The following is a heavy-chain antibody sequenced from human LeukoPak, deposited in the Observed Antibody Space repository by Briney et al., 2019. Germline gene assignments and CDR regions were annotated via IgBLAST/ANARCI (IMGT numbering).Heavy chain of an antibody. Sequence: GGSLRLSCTVSGFPFNDYVIHRVRQAPGKGLERVAVTSADERIKIYNDSVRGRFTISRDNSKNTQYLQMNSLRVEDTAVYYCARDPVLGAPDYLDYWGRGTLVSVSS. CDR1: GFPFNDYV. V-gene: IGHV3-30*03. CDR2: TSADERIK. CDR3: ARDPVLGAPDYLDY. J-gene: IGHJ4*02. D-gene: IGHD1-26*01.